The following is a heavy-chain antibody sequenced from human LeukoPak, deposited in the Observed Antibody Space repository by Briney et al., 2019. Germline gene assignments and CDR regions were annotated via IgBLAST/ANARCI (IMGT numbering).Heavy chain of an antibody. CDR1: GFTFSSYS. V-gene: IGHV3-21*01. Sequence: GGSLRLSCAASGFTFSSYSMHWVRQAPGKGLEWVSSISSNSSYIYYADSVKGRFTISRDNAKNSLYLQMNSLRAEDTAVYYCASTRSGYYGGYYFDYWGQGTLVTVSS. D-gene: IGHD3-3*01. J-gene: IGHJ4*02. CDR3: ASTRSGYYGGYYFDY. CDR2: ISSNSSYI.